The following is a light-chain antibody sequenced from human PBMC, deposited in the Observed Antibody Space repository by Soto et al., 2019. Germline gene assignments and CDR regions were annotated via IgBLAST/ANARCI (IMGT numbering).Light chain of an antibody. Sequence: QSALTQPASVSGSPGQSITISCAGTSSDIGYSKYVSWYQHHPGKAPKLMIYEIYLRPSGVSDRFFGSRSGNTASLTISGLQADDEPDYYCSSFTSSDTDVFGPGTKLTVL. CDR1: SSDIGYSKY. V-gene: IGLV2-14*01. J-gene: IGLJ1*01. CDR2: EIY. CDR3: SSFTSSDTDV.